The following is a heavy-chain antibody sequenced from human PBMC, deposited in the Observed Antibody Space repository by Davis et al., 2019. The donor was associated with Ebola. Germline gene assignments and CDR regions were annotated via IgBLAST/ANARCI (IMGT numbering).Heavy chain of an antibody. D-gene: IGHD3-10*01. Sequence: SETLSLTCAVSGGSISSSTYYWGWIRQPPGKGLEWIGNIYYSGNTYYNPSLKSRLTIDVDTSKNEFSLKLSSVTAADTAIYFCARGHAYGSMVYGLDVWGQGTTVTVSS. V-gene: IGHV4-39*01. CDR3: ARGHAYGSMVYGLDV. CDR2: IYYSGNT. CDR1: GGSISSSTYY. J-gene: IGHJ6*02.